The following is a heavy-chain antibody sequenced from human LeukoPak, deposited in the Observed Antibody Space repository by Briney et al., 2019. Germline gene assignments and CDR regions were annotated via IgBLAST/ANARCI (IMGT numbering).Heavy chain of an antibody. J-gene: IGHJ4*02. Sequence: SVKVSCKASGGTFSSYAISWVRQAPGQGLEWMGGIIPIFGTANYAQKFQGRVTITADESTGTAYMELSSLRSEDTAVYYCARARGYDGYFDYWGQGTLVTVSS. V-gene: IGHV1-69*13. D-gene: IGHD5-12*01. CDR1: GGTFSSYA. CDR2: IIPIFGTA. CDR3: ARARGYDGYFDY.